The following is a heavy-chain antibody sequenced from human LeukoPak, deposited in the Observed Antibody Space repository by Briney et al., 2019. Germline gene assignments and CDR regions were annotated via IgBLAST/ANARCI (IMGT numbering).Heavy chain of an antibody. CDR3: ARDLSNCGGDCGAFDI. CDR2: INPSGGST. CDR1: GYTFTSYY. J-gene: IGHJ3*02. V-gene: IGHV1-46*01. D-gene: IGHD2-21*01. Sequence: ASVKVSCKASGYTFTSYYMHWVRQAPGQGLEWMGIINPSGGSTSYAQKFQGRVTMTRDTSTSTVYMELSSLRSEDTAVYYCARDLSNCGGDCGAFDIWGQGTMVTVSS.